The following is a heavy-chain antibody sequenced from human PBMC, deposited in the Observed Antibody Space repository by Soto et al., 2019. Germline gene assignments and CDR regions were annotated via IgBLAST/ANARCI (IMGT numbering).Heavy chain of an antibody. J-gene: IGHJ5*02. CDR3: ARLSGGRSVYFDP. D-gene: IGHD2-8*02. V-gene: IGHV4-39*01. CDR1: GTSIRSSNYY. Sequence: QLQLQESGPGLVKPSETLSLTCSVSGTSIRSSNYYWGWVRQPPGKGLEWIGSINYNGRAYQNPSLKSRATISIDTSENQFSLKRSSVTAADTAMYFCARLSGGRSVYFDPWGQGILVTVSS. CDR2: INYNGRA.